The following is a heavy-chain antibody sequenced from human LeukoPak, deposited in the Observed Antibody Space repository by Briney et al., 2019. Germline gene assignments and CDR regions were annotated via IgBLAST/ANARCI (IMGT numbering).Heavy chain of an antibody. CDR2: TYYRSKWYN. J-gene: IGHJ4*02. Sequence: SQTLSLTSAISGDSVSTNSVAWNWIRQSPSRGLEWLGRTYYRSKWYNDYAVSVKSRITINPDTSKNQFSLQLNSVTPEDTAVYYCARGSWQLAEEVYWGQGTLVTVSS. V-gene: IGHV6-1*01. D-gene: IGHD6-6*01. CDR3: ARGSWQLAEEVY. CDR1: GDSVSTNSVA.